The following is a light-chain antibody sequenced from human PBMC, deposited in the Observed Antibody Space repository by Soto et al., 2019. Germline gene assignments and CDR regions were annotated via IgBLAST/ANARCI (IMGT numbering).Light chain of an antibody. Sequence: IVMTHSPATLSVSPWERATLSCRASQSVRSNLAWYQQKPGQAPRLLIYGASTRATGIPARFSGSGSGTEFTLTIRSLQSEDFAVYYCQQYNDWPPDFGGGTKVDIK. CDR2: GAS. V-gene: IGKV3-15*01. CDR3: QQYNDWPPD. CDR1: QSVRSN. J-gene: IGKJ4*01.